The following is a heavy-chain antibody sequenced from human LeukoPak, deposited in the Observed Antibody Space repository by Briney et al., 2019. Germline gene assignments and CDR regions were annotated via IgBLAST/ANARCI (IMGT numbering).Heavy chain of an antibody. CDR3: AKRGVVIRVILVGFHKEAYYFDS. J-gene: IGHJ4*02. CDR1: GLTLSNYG. Sequence: GGSLRLSCAVSGLTLSNYGMSWVRQAPGKGLEWVAGISDRGSRTNYADSVKGRFTTSTDHPKNTLYLQMNSLRAEDTAVYFCAKRGVVIRVILVGFHKEAYYFDSWGQGALVTVSS. CDR2: ISDRGSRT. V-gene: IGHV3-23*01. D-gene: IGHD3-22*01.